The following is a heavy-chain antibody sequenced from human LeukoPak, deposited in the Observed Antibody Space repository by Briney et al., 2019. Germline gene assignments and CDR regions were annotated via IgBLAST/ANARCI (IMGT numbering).Heavy chain of an antibody. J-gene: IGHJ4*02. CDR2: ISSSGSTI. D-gene: IGHD3-10*01. CDR1: GFTFRDYY. CDR3: ARDGEITMVPSDY. V-gene: IGHV3-11*01. Sequence: PGGSLRLSCAASGFTFRDYYMSWIRQAPGKGLEWVSYISSSGSTIYYADSVKGRFTISRDNAKNSLYLQMNSLRAEDTAVYYCARDGEITMVPSDYWGQGTLVTVSS.